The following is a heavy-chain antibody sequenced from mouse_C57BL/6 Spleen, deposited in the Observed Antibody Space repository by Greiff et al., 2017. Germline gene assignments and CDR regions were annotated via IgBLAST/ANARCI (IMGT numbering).Heavy chain of an antibody. V-gene: IGHV1-18*01. Sequence: EVQLQQSGPELVKPGASVKIPCKASGYTFTDYNMDWVKQSHGKSLEWIGDINPNNGGTIYNQKFKGKATLTVDKSSSTAYMELRSLTSEYTAVYYCAREDYGSSYSAWFAYWGQGTLVTVSA. CDR2: INPNNGGT. CDR1: GYTFTDYN. CDR3: AREDYGSSYSAWFAY. J-gene: IGHJ3*01. D-gene: IGHD1-1*01.